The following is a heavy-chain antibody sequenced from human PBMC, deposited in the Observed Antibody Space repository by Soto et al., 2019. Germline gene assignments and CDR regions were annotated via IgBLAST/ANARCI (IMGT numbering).Heavy chain of an antibody. Sequence: ESLTISFTGSQYNFMNFWVGLVRQMPGKGLEWMGIIFPADSDTRFSPSFQGRVTMSVDKSNYTAYLQWSSLEDSDTAIYYCTATFTSAMDVWGQGTPVTVYS. CDR3: TATFTSAMDV. CDR2: IFPADSDT. D-gene: IGHD1-26*01. CDR1: QYNFMNFW. J-gene: IGHJ6*02. V-gene: IGHV5-51*01.